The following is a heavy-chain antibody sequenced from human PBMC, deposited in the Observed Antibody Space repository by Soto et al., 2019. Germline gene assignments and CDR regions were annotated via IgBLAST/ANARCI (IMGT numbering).Heavy chain of an antibody. CDR1: GFTFSSYS. Sequence: SQRLSCAASGFTFSSYSMNWVRQAPGKGLERVSSISSSSSYIYYADSVKGRFTISRDNAKNSLYLQMNSLRAEDTAVYYCARDRKILWFWELKGAYDLWVQGTLATDSS. CDR2: ISSSSSYI. V-gene: IGHV3-21*01. CDR3: ARDRKILWFWELKGAYDL. J-gene: IGHJ3*01. D-gene: IGHD3-10*01.